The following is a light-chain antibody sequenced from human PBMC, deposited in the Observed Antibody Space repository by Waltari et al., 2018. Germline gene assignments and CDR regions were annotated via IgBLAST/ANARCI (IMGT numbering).Light chain of an antibody. V-gene: IGLV2-23*02. J-gene: IGLJ1*01. CDR1: HINFDILHL. CDR3: CSFAGYGIYV. CDR2: EIS. Sequence: QSALTQPASVSGSPGQSITISCTAVHINFDILHLVSWYQHHPGRTPRLLIYEISQRPSGISNRFSGSKSGNTASLTISGLQPEDEADYFCCSFAGYGIYVFGSGTQVSVL.